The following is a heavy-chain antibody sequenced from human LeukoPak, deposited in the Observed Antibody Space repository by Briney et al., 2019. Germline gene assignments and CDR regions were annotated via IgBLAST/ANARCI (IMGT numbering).Heavy chain of an antibody. Sequence: ASVKLSCKASGYIFTDYYMHWVRQAPGQGLEWMGRINPNNGGTYYPQQFQGRVTMTRDTSITTAYMELSRLRSDDTAVYYCARAPAYCGGDCYFCWGQGTLVTVSS. V-gene: IGHV1-2*06. CDR1: GYIFTDYY. CDR2: INPNNGGT. D-gene: IGHD2-21*02. J-gene: IGHJ4*02. CDR3: ARAPAYCGGDCYFC.